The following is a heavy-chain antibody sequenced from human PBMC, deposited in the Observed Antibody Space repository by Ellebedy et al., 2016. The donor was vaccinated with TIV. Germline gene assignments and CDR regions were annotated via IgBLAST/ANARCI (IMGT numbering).Heavy chain of an antibody. D-gene: IGHD2-15*01. J-gene: IGHJ4*02. V-gene: IGHV3-23*01. CDR2: ISGSGGSS. CDR1: GFTFSIYV. CDR3: AGDRYCSGGRCYCADY. Sequence: GESLKISCAASGFTFSIYVMTWVRQAPGKGLDWVSTISGSGGSSHYADSVKGRFTIFSDNSNNTLYLQMNSLRAEDTVVYYCAGDRYCSGGRCYCADYWGQGTLVTVSS.